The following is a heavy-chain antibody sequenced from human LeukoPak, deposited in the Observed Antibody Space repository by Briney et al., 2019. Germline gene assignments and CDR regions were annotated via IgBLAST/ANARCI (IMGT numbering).Heavy chain of an antibody. J-gene: IGHJ4*02. D-gene: IGHD6-13*01. CDR1: GGTFRSYA. Sequence: SVKVSCKASGGTFRSYAITWVRQAPGQGLEWMGGIIPIFGTANYARKFQDRVTITADESTSTAYMELSSLRSEDTAVYYCARTRSSSSSWYGQFDYWGQGTLVTVSS. CDR2: IIPIFGTA. V-gene: IGHV1-69*13. CDR3: ARTRSSSSSWYGQFDY.